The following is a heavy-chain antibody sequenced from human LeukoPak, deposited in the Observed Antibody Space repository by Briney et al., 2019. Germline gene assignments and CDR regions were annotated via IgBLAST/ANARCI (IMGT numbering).Heavy chain of an antibody. Sequence: GGSLRLSCAASGSTFSSYGMHWVRQAPGKGLEWVAVIWYDGSNKYYADSVKGRFTISRDNSKNTLYLQMNSLRAEDTAVYYCARGHLYSSGWYDYWGQGTLVTVSS. CDR1: GSTFSSYG. CDR3: ARGHLYSSGWYDY. D-gene: IGHD6-19*01. CDR2: IWYDGSNK. J-gene: IGHJ4*02. V-gene: IGHV3-33*01.